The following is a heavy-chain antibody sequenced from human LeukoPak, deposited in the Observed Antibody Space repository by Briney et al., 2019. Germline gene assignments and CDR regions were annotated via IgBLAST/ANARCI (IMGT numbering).Heavy chain of an antibody. CDR1: GFTFSSYG. J-gene: IGHJ4*02. V-gene: IGHV3-30*19. D-gene: IGHD6-13*01. CDR3: ARARLGQHAAASLGY. Sequence: PGGSLRLSCAASGFTFSSYGMHWVRQAPGKGLEWVAVISYDGSNKYYADSVKGRFTISRDNSKNTLYLQMNSLRAEDTAVYYCARARLGQHAAASLGYWGQGTLVTVSS. CDR2: ISYDGSNK.